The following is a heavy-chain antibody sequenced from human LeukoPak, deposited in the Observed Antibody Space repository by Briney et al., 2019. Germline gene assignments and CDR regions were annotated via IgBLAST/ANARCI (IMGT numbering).Heavy chain of an antibody. Sequence: EASVKVSCKASGGTFSSYAISWVRQAPGQGLEWLGLITPSGGSTWYAQKFQGRVTMTRDMSTSTDYMELSSLRSEDTAVYYCARDNSVGDYAWWFDPWGQGTLVTVSS. CDR2: ITPSGGST. CDR3: ARDNSVGDYAWWFDP. V-gene: IGHV1-46*01. CDR1: GGTFSSYA. D-gene: IGHD1-26*01. J-gene: IGHJ5*02.